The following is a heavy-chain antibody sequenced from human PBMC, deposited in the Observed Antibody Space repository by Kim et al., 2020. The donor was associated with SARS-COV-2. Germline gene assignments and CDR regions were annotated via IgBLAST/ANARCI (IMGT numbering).Heavy chain of an antibody. CDR3: ARGSWWYYDILTGYYPEDAFDI. V-gene: IGHV3-30-3*01. Sequence: GGSLRLSCAASGFTFSSYAMHWVRQAPGKGLEWVAVISYDGSNKYYADSVKGRFTISRDNSKNTLYLQMNSLRAEDTAVYYCARGSWWYYDILTGYYPEDAFDIWGQGTMVTVSS. CDR2: ISYDGSNK. J-gene: IGHJ3*02. CDR1: GFTFSSYA. D-gene: IGHD3-9*01.